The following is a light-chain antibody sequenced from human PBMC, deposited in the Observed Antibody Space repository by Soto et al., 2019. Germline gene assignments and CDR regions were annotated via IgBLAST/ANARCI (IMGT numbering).Light chain of an antibody. CDR1: QSLLHSHGYNY. CDR3: QQYHSYWT. V-gene: IGKV2-28*01. J-gene: IGKJ1*01. Sequence: MTQSPLSLPFTPGGPASISCRSSQSLLHSHGYNYFGWYLQKPGQSPQLLIFLGAYRAAGGPETCSGSGSGTEDILKTIRSLQPDVFATYYFQQYHSYWTFGQGTKVDIK. CDR2: LGA.